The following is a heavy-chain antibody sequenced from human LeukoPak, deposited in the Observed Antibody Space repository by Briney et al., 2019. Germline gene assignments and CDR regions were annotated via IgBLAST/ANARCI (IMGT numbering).Heavy chain of an antibody. CDR3: ARGGYSHGRYYYYMDV. V-gene: IGHV3-21*06. CDR1: GFAFSTYT. J-gene: IGHJ6*03. D-gene: IGHD5-18*01. CDR2: ISSTSAYI. Sequence: GGSLRLSCAASGFAFSTYTMIWVRQAPGKGLEWVSSISSTSAYIYYADSLKGRFTISRDNAKNSLYLQTNSLRAEDTAVYYCARGGYSHGRYYYYMDVWGIGTAVTVSS.